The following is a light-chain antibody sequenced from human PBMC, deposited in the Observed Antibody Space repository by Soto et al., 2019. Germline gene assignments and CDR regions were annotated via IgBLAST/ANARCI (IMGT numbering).Light chain of an antibody. CDR1: HSISSW. CDR2: DSS. V-gene: IGKV1-5*01. Sequence: KQVTKSPATLSASIGDRGTITCRASHSISSWLAWYQQKPGRAPKLLIYDSSSLESGVPSRFSGSGSGTEFRLTISTMQPDDFATYYCQQYDSFSVTFGQGTRLEIK. J-gene: IGKJ5*01. CDR3: QQYDSFSVT.